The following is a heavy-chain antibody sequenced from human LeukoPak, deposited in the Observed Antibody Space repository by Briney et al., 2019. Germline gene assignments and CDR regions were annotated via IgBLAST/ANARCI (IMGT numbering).Heavy chain of an antibody. J-gene: IGHJ4*02. CDR1: GYGFTSYW. D-gene: IGHD6-13*01. CDR2: TYPGDSKT. Sequence: GESLKISCEGSGYGFTSYWIAWVRQMPGKGLEWMGITYPGDSKTRHSPSFQGQVTISADKSITTAYLQWSSLKASDTAMYYCARHSGAAAGTSFDYWDQGTQVTVSS. CDR3: ARHSGAAAGTSFDY. V-gene: IGHV5-51*01.